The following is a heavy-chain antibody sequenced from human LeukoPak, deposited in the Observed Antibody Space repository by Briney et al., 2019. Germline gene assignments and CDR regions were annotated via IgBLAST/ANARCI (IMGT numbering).Heavy chain of an antibody. CDR2: IYHSGST. D-gene: IGHD3-22*01. J-gene: IGHJ4*02. CDR3: AREDDSSGYSYYFDY. Sequence: SETLSLTCTVSGYSISSGYYWGRIRQPPGKGLEWIGSIYHSGSTYYNPSLKSRFTISVDTSKNQFYLKLSSVTAADTAVYYCAREDDSSGYSYYFDYWGQGTLVTVSS. CDR1: GYSISSGYY. V-gene: IGHV4-38-2*02.